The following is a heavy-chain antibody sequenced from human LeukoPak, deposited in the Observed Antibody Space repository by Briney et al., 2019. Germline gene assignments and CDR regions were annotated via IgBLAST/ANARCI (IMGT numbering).Heavy chain of an antibody. V-gene: IGHV1-24*01. CDR2: FDPEDGET. D-gene: IGHD2-15*01. CDR1: GYTLTELS. J-gene: IGHJ4*02. CDR3: ATDVKCSGGSCYRDY. Sequence: ASVKVSCKVSGYTLTELSMHWVRQAPGKGLEWMGGFDPEDGETIYAQKFQGRVTMTEDTSTDTAYMELSSLRSEVTAVYYCATDVKCSGGSCYRDYWGQGTLVTVSS.